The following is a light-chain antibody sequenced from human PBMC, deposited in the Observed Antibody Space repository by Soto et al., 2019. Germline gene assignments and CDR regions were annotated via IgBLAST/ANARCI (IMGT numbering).Light chain of an antibody. J-gene: IGKJ1*01. V-gene: IGKV3-20*01. CDR1: QSVSSSY. Sequence: EIVLTQSPGTLSSSPGERATLSCRASQSVSSSYLAWYQQKPGQTPRLLIYGASSRATGIPDRFSGIGSGTDFTLTISRLEPEDFAVYYCQQYGSSPPTFGQGTKVEIK. CDR3: QQYGSSPPT. CDR2: GAS.